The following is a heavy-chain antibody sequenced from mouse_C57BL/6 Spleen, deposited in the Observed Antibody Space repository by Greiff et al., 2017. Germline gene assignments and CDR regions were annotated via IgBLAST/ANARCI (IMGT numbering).Heavy chain of an antibody. CDR1: GYTFTSYW. D-gene: IGHD2-1*01. J-gene: IGHJ3*01. CDR3: ATGYYGNYVGFAY. Sequence: QVQLQQPGAELVKPGASVKMSCKASGYTFTSYWITWVKQRPGQGLEWIGDIYPGSGSTNYNEKFKSKATLTVDTSSSTAYMQLSSLTSEDSAVYYCATGYYGNYVGFAYWGQGTLVTVSA. CDR2: IYPGSGST. V-gene: IGHV1-55*01.